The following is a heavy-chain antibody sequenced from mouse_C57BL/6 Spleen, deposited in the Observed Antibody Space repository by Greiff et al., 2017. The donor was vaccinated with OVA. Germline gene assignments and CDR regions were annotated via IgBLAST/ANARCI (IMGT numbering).Heavy chain of an antibody. V-gene: IGHV2-9-1*01. Sequence: QVQLQQSGPGLVAPSQSLSITCTVSGFSLTSYAISWVRQPPGKGLEWLGVIWTGGGTNYNSALKSRLSISKDNSKSQVFLKMNSLQTDDTARYYCARKGPYGYDGALYAMDYWGQGTSVTVSS. CDR3: ARKGPYGYDGALYAMDY. D-gene: IGHD2-2*01. J-gene: IGHJ4*01. CDR1: GFSLTSYA. CDR2: IWTGGGT.